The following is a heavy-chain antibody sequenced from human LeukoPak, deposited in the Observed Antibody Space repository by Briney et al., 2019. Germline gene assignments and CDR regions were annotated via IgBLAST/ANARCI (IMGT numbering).Heavy chain of an antibody. V-gene: IGHV6-1*01. CDR2: TYYRSKWYN. CDR1: GDSVSSNSAA. D-gene: IGHD1-26*01. Sequence: SQTLSLTCAISGDSVSSNSAAWNWIRQSPSRGLEWLGRTYYRSKWYNDYAVSVKSRITINPDTSKNQFSLQLSSVTAADTAVYYCACGSGSFKRNPFDYWGQGTLVTVSS. J-gene: IGHJ4*02. CDR3: ACGSGSFKRNPFDY.